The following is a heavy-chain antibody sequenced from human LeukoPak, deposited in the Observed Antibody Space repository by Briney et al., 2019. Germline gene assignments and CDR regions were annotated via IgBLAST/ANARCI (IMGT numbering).Heavy chain of an antibody. J-gene: IGHJ4*02. CDR2: IWYDGSNK. CDR3: AKDVVVVPAAPFDY. CDR1: GFTFSSYG. V-gene: IGHV3-33*06. Sequence: GGSLRLSCAASGFTFSSYGMHWVRQAPGKGLEWVAVIWYDGSNKYYADSVKGRFTISRDNSKNTLYLQMNSLRAEDTAVYYCAKDVVVVPAAPFDYWGQGTLVTVSS. D-gene: IGHD2-2*01.